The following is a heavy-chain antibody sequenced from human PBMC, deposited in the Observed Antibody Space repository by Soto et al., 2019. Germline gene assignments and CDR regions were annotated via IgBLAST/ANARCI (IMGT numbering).Heavy chain of an antibody. V-gene: IGHV4-4*02. CDR2: IYHAGST. J-gene: IGHJ4*02. D-gene: IGHD1-26*01. CDR3: ARGPPIVGNTTPLDS. Sequence: SETLSLTCFVSGGSITNSNWWTWVRLPPAKGLEWIGDIYHAGSTKYNPSLERRVTISVDTSKNQFALTLTSVTAADTAVYFCARGPPIVGNTTPLDSWGRGTLVTVSS. CDR1: GGSITNSNW.